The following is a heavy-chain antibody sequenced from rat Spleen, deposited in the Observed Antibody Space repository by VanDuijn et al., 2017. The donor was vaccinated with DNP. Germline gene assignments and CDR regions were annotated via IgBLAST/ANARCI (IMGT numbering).Heavy chain of an antibody. D-gene: IGHD1-6*01. V-gene: IGHV2-15*01. CDR3: ARSDYGYNRNWFAY. Sequence: QVQLRESGPALVQPSQTLSLTCTVSGFSLTSYSVNWVRQPPGKGLEWIGAMWSGGSTDSNSALKSRLSISRDTSKSQVLLKMNSLQTEDTAIYFCARSDYGYNRNWFAYWGQGTLVTVSS. CDR1: GFSLTSYS. J-gene: IGHJ3*01. CDR2: MWSGGST.